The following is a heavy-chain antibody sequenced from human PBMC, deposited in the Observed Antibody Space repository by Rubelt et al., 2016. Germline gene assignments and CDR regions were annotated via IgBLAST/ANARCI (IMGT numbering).Heavy chain of an antibody. V-gene: IGHV4-61*01. CDR2: VYYSGSA. CDR1: IGHVNSGSYF. CDR3: ASLSRAVGLFDH. D-gene: IGHD2-8*01. J-gene: IGHJ4*02. Sequence: QLQLQESAPGLVKPSETLSLTCSVSIGHVNSGSYFWSWIRRPPGKGLELIGHVYYSGSATYNPSLKSRLTISVDTSKNQFSLKLTSVTAADTAGYYCASLSRAVGLFDHWGQGTLVTVSS.